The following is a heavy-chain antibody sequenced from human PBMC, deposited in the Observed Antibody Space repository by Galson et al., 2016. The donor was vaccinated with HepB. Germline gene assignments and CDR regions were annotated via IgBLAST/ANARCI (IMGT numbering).Heavy chain of an antibody. V-gene: IGHV4-34*01. J-gene: IGHJ4*02. CDR2: INHRGST. D-gene: IGHD3-10*01. Sequence: LSLTCAVYGGSFSDSFSGYYWSWIRQPPGKGLEWIGEINHRGSTNYNASLKSRVNISVDTSKNQFSLKLNSVTAADTAVYFCARGRSLVWLGELSGYYFDYWGQGTLVTVSS. CDR1: GGSFSDSFSGYY. CDR3: ARGRSLVWLGELSGYYFDY.